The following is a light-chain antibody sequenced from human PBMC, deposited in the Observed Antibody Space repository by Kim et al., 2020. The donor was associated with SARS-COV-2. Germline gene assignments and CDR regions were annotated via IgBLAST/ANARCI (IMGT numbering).Light chain of an antibody. CDR1: SGHNYYA. CDR2: LDSDGSH. V-gene: IGLV4-69*01. Sequence: VTLTGTLTSGHNYYAIAWQQQQPGRAPRYLMRLDSDGSHTRGDSIPDRFSGSTSGAERYLTISSLQSDDESDYYCQTWGTGIHVVFGGGTQLTVL. J-gene: IGLJ2*01. CDR3: QTWGTGIHVV.